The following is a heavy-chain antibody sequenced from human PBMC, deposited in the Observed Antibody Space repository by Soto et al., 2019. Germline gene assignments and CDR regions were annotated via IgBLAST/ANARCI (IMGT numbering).Heavy chain of an antibody. V-gene: IGHV3-48*02. J-gene: IGHJ4*02. CDR3: ARDPKGRGSSGWYPSYFDY. Sequence: EVQLVESGGGLVQPGGSLRLSCAASGFTFSSYSMNWVRQAPGKGLERVSYISSSSSTIYYADSVKGRFTISRDNAKNSLYLQMNSLRDEDTAVYYCARDPKGRGSSGWYPSYFDYCGQGTLVTVS. CDR2: ISSSSSTI. CDR1: GFTFSSYS. D-gene: IGHD6-19*01.